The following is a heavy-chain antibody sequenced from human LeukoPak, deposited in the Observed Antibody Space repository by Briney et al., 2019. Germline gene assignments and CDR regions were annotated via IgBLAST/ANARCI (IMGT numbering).Heavy chain of an antibody. D-gene: IGHD2-2*01. Sequence: SETLSLTCAVYGGSFSGYYWSWIRQPPGKGLEWIGEINHSGSTNYNPSPKSRVTISVDTSKNQFSLKLSSVTAADMAVYYCAISLYCRSTSCNAIDYGGQGTLVTVSS. J-gene: IGHJ4*02. CDR3: AISLYCRSTSCNAIDY. CDR2: INHSGST. V-gene: IGHV4-34*01. CDR1: GGSFSGYY.